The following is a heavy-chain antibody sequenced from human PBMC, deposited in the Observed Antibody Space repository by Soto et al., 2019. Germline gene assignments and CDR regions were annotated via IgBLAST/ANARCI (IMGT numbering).Heavy chain of an antibody. CDR2: IYYSGST. Sequence: SDTLSLTCTVSGGSISIGDYYWSWIRQPPGKGLEWIGYIYYSGSTYYNPSLKSRVTISVDTSKNQFSLKLSSVTAADTAVYYCARDPFWSGYYHWFDPWGQEPWSP. CDR3: ARDPFWSGYYHWFDP. D-gene: IGHD3-3*01. J-gene: IGHJ5*02. V-gene: IGHV4-30-4*02. CDR1: GGSISIGDYY.